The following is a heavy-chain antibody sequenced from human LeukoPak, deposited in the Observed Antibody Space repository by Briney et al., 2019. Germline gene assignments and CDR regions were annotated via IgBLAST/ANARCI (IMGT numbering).Heavy chain of an antibody. V-gene: IGHV4-61*05. D-gene: IGHD6-13*01. CDR1: GGSISSSSYY. Sequence: PSETLSLTCTVSGGSISSSSYYWGWIRQPPGKGLEWIGYMYYSGSTNYNPSLKSRVTISVDTSENQFSLKLSSVTAADTAVYYCVALLAAAGYYWGQGTLVTVSS. J-gene: IGHJ4*02. CDR2: MYYSGST. CDR3: VALLAAAGYY.